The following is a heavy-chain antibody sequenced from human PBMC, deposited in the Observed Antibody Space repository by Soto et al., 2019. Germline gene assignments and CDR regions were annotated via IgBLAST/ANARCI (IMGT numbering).Heavy chain of an antibody. CDR3: ARSQGSSTSLEIYYYYYYGMDV. J-gene: IGHJ6*02. D-gene: IGHD2-2*01. Sequence: ASVKVSCKASGYTFTSYGISWVRQAPGQGLEWMGWISAYNGNTNYAQKFQGRVTIAADESTSTAYMELSSLRSEDTAVYYCARSQGSSTSLEIYYYYYYGMDVWGQGTTVTVSS. CDR2: ISAYNGNT. CDR1: GYTFTSYG. V-gene: IGHV1-18*01.